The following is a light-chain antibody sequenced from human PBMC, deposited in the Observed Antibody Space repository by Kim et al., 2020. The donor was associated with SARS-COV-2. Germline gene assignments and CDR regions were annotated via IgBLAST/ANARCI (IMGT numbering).Light chain of an antibody. CDR3: ISHAGSNVYV. V-gene: IGLV2-8*01. CDR1: SSDVGGYNY. J-gene: IGLJ1*01. CDR2: EVS. Sequence: GQSVTISCTGTSSDVGGYNYVSWYQQHPGKAPKLMIYEVSKRPSGVPDRFSGSKSGNTASLTVSGLQAEDEADYYCISHAGSNVYVFGTGTKVTVL.